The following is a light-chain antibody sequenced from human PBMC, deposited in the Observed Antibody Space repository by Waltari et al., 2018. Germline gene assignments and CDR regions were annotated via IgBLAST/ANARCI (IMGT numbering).Light chain of an antibody. J-gene: IGLJ2*01. CDR1: SRDVGGYNS. V-gene: IGLV2-14*03. CDR3: SSYTSSSTVV. Sequence: QSAPTQPAPVSGSPGQSVPIPCPGTSRDVGGYNSFSWYQQHPGNAPKRMIYDVSNRPSGVSNRFSGSKSGNTASLTISGLQAEDEADYYCSSYTSSSTVVFGGGTKLTVL. CDR2: DVS.